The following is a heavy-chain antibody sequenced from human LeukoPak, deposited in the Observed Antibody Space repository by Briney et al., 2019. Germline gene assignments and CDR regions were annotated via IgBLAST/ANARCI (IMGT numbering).Heavy chain of an antibody. Sequence: PGRSLRLSCAASGFTFSSYAMHWVRQAPGKGLEWVAVIPYDGSNKYYADSVEGRFTISRDNSKNTLYLQMNSLRAEDTAVYYCARHQITIFGGVTISTFEFWGQGTLVTVSS. CDR2: IPYDGSNK. V-gene: IGHV3-30-3*01. D-gene: IGHD3-3*01. CDR1: GFTFSSYA. J-gene: IGHJ4*02. CDR3: ARHQITIFGGVTISTFEF.